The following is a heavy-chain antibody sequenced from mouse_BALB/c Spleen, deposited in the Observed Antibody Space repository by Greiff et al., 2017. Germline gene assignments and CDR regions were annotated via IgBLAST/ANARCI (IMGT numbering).Heavy chain of an antibody. CDR2: ISSGSSTI. Sequence: EVKLMESGGGLVQPGGSRKLSCAASGFTFSSFGMHWVRQAPEKGLEWVAYISSGSSTIYYADTVKGRFTISRDNPKNTLFLQMTSLRSEDTAMDYCARGGRPVRYFDVWGAGTTVTVSS. V-gene: IGHV5-17*02. D-gene: IGHD1-1*01. CDR3: ARGGRPVRYFDV. J-gene: IGHJ1*01. CDR1: GFTFSSFG.